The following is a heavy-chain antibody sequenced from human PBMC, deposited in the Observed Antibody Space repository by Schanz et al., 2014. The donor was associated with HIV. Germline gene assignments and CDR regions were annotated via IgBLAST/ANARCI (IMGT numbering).Heavy chain of an antibody. CDR1: GFTFSSYG. V-gene: IGHV3-30*03. CDR3: AREYYSRNWNWFDP. D-gene: IGHD6-13*01. Sequence: QAHLVESGGGVVQPGRSLRLSCAASGFTFSSYGIHWVRQAPGKGLEWVAVISYDGSNKYYADSVKGRFTISRDNSKNTLYLKMNSLRAEDTAVYYCAREYYSRNWNWFDPWGQGTLVTVSS. CDR2: ISYDGSNK. J-gene: IGHJ5*02.